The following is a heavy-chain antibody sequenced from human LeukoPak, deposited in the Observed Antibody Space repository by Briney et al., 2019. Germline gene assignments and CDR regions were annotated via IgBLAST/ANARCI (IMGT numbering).Heavy chain of an antibody. J-gene: IGHJ5*02. CDR1: GGTISSYY. D-gene: IGHD3-3*01. Sequence: SETLSLTCTASGGTISSYYLSWIRQPPGKGLEWIGYIYYSGSTNYNPSLKSRVTISVDTSKNQFSLKLSSVTAADTAVYYCARQVLRFLEWSPGWFDPWGQGTLVTVSS. CDR2: IYYSGST. CDR3: ARQVLRFLEWSPGWFDP. V-gene: IGHV4-59*01.